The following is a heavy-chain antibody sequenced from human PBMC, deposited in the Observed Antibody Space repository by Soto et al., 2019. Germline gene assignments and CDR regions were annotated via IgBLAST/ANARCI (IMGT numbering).Heavy chain of an antibody. D-gene: IGHD6-19*01. Sequence: SETLSLTCTVSGGSISSGDYYWSWIRQPPGKGLEWIGYVYHSGSTYYNPSLKSRVTVSVDTSKNQFSLKLSSVTAADTAVYYCARAGGLGAVAVDYWGQGTLVTVSS. CDR3: ARAGGLGAVAVDY. V-gene: IGHV4-30-4*01. CDR2: VYHSGST. CDR1: GGSISSGDYY. J-gene: IGHJ4*02.